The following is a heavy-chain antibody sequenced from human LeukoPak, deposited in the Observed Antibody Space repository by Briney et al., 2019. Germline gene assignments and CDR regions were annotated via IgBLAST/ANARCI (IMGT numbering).Heavy chain of an antibody. CDR3: ARRPYYYDSSGYFDY. D-gene: IGHD3-22*01. J-gene: IGHJ4*02. CDR1: GGSISIYY. V-gene: IGHV4-59*08. Sequence: PSETLSLTCTVSGGSISIYYWSWIRQPPGKGLEWIGYIYYSGSTNYNPSLKSRVTISVDTSKNQFSLKLSSVPAADTAVYYCARRPYYYDSSGYFDYWGQGTLVTVSS. CDR2: IYYSGST.